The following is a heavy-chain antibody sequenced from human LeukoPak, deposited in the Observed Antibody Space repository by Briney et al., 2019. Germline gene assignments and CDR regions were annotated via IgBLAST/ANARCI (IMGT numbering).Heavy chain of an antibody. J-gene: IGHJ5*02. D-gene: IGHD2-21*02. Sequence: SQTLSLTCAISGDSVSSNSAAWNWLRQSPSRGLEWLGRTYYRSKWYNDYAVSVKSRITINPDASEHQFSLHLNSVTPEDTAVYYCASADRDYNWFDTWGQGTLVTVSS. CDR2: TYYRSKWYN. CDR3: ASADRDYNWFDT. V-gene: IGHV6-1*01. CDR1: GDSVSSNSAA.